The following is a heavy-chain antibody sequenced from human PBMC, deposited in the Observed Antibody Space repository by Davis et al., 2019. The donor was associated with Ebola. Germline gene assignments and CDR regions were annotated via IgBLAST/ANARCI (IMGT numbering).Heavy chain of an antibody. CDR3: AREAVWRFDP. J-gene: IGHJ5*02. V-gene: IGHV3-7*03. D-gene: IGHD3-16*01. Sequence: PGRSLRLSCAASGFSFSSHWMSWVRQAPGKGLEWVANIRQDGSEKHYVDSVKGRFTISRDNAKNSLYLQMNSLRAEDTAVYYCAREAVWRFDPWGQGTLVTVSS. CDR1: GFSFSSHW. CDR2: IRQDGSEK.